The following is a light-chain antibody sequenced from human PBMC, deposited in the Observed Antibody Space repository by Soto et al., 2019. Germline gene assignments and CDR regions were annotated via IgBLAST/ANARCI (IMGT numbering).Light chain of an antibody. CDR2: EDN. J-gene: IGLJ2*01. Sequence: QSVLTQPASVSGSPGQSITISCTGTSSDVGSYNLVSWYQHHPGKAPKFIIYEDNKRPSGVSNRFSGSKSGNTASLTISGLQAGDEADYFCCAFFRSNDSLFGGGTKLTLL. CDR1: SSDVGSYNL. CDR3: CAFFRSNDSL. V-gene: IGLV2-23*01.